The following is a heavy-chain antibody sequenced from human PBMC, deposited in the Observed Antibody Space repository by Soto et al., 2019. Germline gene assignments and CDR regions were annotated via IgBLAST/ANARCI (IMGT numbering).Heavy chain of an antibody. CDR3: ARGVGDSNYFFAR. D-gene: IGHD4-4*01. J-gene: IGHJ4*02. Sequence: SETLSLTCAVYGGSFSGYYWSWIRQPPGKGLEWIGEINHSGSTNYNPSLKSRVTISVDTSKNQFSLKLSSVTAADTAVYYCARGVGDSNYFFARWGQGTLVTVSS. CDR2: INHSGST. V-gene: IGHV4-34*01. CDR1: GGSFSGYY.